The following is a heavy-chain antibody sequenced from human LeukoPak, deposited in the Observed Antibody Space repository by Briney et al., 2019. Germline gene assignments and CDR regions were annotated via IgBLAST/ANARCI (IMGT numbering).Heavy chain of an antibody. Sequence: SETLSLTCTVSGGSLSSSGYYWGWIRQPPGKGLEWIGSIYYSGSAYYNPSLRSRVTISVDTSKNQFSLKLSSVTAADTAVYYCARDLVVVISGSFDYWGQGTLVTVSS. D-gene: IGHD3-22*01. J-gene: IGHJ4*02. V-gene: IGHV4-39*07. CDR3: ARDLVVVISGSFDY. CDR1: GGSLSSSGYY. CDR2: IYYSGSA.